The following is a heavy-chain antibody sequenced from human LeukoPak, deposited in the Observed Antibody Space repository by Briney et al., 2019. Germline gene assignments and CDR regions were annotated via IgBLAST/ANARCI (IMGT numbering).Heavy chain of an antibody. Sequence: SVKVSCKASGGTFSSYAISWVRQAPGQGLEWMGGIIPIFGTANYAQKFQGRVTITTDESTSTAYMELSSLRSEDKAVYYCARGGIAATRTENYYYYMDVWGKGTTVTVSS. D-gene: IGHD6-13*01. CDR2: IIPIFGTA. V-gene: IGHV1-69*05. CDR1: GGTFSSYA. J-gene: IGHJ6*03. CDR3: ARGGIAATRTENYYYYMDV.